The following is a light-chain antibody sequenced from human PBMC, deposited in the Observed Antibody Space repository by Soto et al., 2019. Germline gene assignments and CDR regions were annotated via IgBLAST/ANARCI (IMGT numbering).Light chain of an antibody. CDR2: EVS. CDR1: SSDVGGYNS. CDR3: CSYAGSSTHVV. Sequence: QSALTQPASVSGSPGQSITISCTGTSSDVGGYNSVSWYQQHPGKAPKLMIYEVSNRPSGVSNRFSGSKSGNTASLTISGLQAEDEADYYCCSYAGSSTHVVFGGGTKLTVL. J-gene: IGLJ2*01. V-gene: IGLV2-23*02.